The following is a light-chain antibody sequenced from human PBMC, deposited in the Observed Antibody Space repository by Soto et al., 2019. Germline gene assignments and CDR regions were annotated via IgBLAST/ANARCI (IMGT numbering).Light chain of an antibody. J-gene: IGLJ2*01. Sequence: QSVLTQPASVSGSPGQSITISCTGTSSDVGTYNLVSWYQQHPGNAPKLMIYESNKRPSGVSNRFSGSKSGNTASLTISGLQAEDEGDYYCSSYVGSGTYVVFGGGTKLTVL. V-gene: IGLV2-23*01. CDR2: ESN. CDR3: SSYVGSGTYVV. CDR1: SSDVGTYNL.